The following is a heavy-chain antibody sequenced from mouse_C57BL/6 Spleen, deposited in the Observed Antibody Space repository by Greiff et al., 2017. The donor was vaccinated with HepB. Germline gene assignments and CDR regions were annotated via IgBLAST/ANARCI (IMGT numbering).Heavy chain of an antibody. CDR1: GYAFSSSW. J-gene: IGHJ1*03. Sequence: QVQLQQSGPELVKPGASVKISCKASGYAFSSSWMNWVKQRPGKGLEWIGRIYPGDGDTNYNGKFKGKATLTADKSSSTAYMQLRSLTSEDSAVYFCAREGSSYWYFDVWGTGTTVTVSS. CDR2: IYPGDGDT. D-gene: IGHD1-1*01. CDR3: AREGSSYWYFDV. V-gene: IGHV1-82*01.